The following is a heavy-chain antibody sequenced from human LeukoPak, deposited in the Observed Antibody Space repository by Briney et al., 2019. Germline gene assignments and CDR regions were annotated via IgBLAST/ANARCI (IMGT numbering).Heavy chain of an antibody. D-gene: IGHD3-10*01. Sequence: ASVKVSFKASGNTFTSYYVLWVRQAPGQGLEWVGIINPSDGGTNYAQKFQGRVTMTRDTSTSTVYMGLSSLRSEDTAVYYCGRVRSAAVHDLGSHPPYFDYWGQGTLVTVSS. V-gene: IGHV1-46*01. CDR1: GNTFTSYY. CDR2: INPSDGGT. CDR3: GRVRSAAVHDLGSHPPYFDY. J-gene: IGHJ4*02.